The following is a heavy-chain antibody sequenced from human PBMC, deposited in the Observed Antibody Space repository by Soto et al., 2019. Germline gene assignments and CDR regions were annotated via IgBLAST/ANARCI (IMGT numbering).Heavy chain of an antibody. D-gene: IGHD3-3*01. V-gene: IGHV1-2*04. CDR1: GYTFTGYY. J-gene: IGHJ6*02. CDR3: ARGDLFGVVISREYGMDV. CDR2: INPNSGGT. Sequence: ASVKVSCKASGYTFTGYYMHWVRQAPGQGLEWMGWINPNSGGTNYAQKFQGWVTMTRDTSISTAYMELSRLRSDDTAVYYCARGDLFGVVISREYGMDVWGQGTTVTVSS.